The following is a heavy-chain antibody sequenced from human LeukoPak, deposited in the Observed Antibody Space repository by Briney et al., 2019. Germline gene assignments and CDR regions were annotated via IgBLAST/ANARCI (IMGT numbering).Heavy chain of an antibody. V-gene: IGHV4-31*03. CDR2: IYYSGST. CDR1: GGSISSGGYY. D-gene: IGHD6-13*01. Sequence: SQTLSLTCPVSGGSISSGGYYWSWIRQHPGKGLEWIGYIYYSGSTYYNPSLKSRVTISVDTSKNQFSLKLSSVTAADTAVYYCARGRYSRPYYFDYWGQGTLVTVSS. CDR3: ARGRYSRPYYFDY. J-gene: IGHJ4*02.